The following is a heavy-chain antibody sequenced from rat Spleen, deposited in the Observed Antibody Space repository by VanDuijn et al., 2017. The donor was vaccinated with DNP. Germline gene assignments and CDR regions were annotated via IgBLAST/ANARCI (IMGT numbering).Heavy chain of an antibody. CDR2: IRYDGGTT. J-gene: IGHJ2*01. CDR1: GFTFSDYY. D-gene: IGHD4-3*01. CDR3: VRWSSGHFDY. V-gene: IGHV5-22*01. Sequence: EVRLVESGGGLVQPGRSLKLSCAASGFTFSDYYMAWVRQAPKKGLEWVAYIRYDGGTTYYGDSVKGRFAISRDNAKSTLYLQMNSLRSEDMATYYCVRWSSGHFDYWGQGVMVTVSS.